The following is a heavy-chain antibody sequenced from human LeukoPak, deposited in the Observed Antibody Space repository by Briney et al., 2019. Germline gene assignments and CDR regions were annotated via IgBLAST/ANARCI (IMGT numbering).Heavy chain of an antibody. CDR3: ARQAPLGYCSSTSCPKGFDY. CDR2: IYPGDSDT. V-gene: IGHV5-51*01. CDR1: GYSFTSYW. Sequence: GESLKISCKGSGYSFTSYWIGWVRQMPGKGLERMGIIYPGDSDTRYSPSFQGQVTISADKSISTAYLQWSSLKASDTAMYYCARQAPLGYCSSTSCPKGFDYWGQGTLVTVSS. D-gene: IGHD2-2*01. J-gene: IGHJ4*02.